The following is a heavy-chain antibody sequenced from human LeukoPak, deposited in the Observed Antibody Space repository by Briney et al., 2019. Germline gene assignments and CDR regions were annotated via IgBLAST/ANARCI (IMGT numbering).Heavy chain of an antibody. Sequence: PSETLSLTCTVSGGSISSGSYYWSWIRQPAGKGLEWIGRIYTSGSTNYNPSLKSRVTISVDTPKNQFSLKLSSVTAADTAVYYCARADDYSNYSIDYWGQGTLVTVSS. V-gene: IGHV4-61*02. J-gene: IGHJ4*02. CDR3: ARADDYSNYSIDY. CDR2: IYTSGST. D-gene: IGHD4-11*01. CDR1: GGSISSGSYY.